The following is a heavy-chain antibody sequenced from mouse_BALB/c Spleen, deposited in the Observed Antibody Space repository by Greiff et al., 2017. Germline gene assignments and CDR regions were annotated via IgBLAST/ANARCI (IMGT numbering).Heavy chain of an antibody. J-gene: IGHJ2*01. D-gene: IGHD3-1*01. CDR3: ARDLGNFDY. CDR2: ISSGGST. CDR1: GFTFSSYA. Sequence: EVMLVESGGGLVKPGGSLKLSCAASGFTFSSYAMSWVRQTPEKRLEWVASISSGGSTYYPDSVRGRFTISRDDARNILYLQMSSLRSEDTAMYYCARDLGNFDYWGQGTTLTVSA. V-gene: IGHV5-6-5*01.